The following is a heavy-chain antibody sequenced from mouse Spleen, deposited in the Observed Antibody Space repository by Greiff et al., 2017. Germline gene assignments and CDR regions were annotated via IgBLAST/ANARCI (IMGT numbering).Heavy chain of an antibody. Sequence: VQLQQSGPELVKPGASVKMSCKASGYTFTSYVMHWVKQKPGQGLEWIGYINPYNDGTNYNEKFKSKATLTVDTSSSTAYMQLSSLTSEDSAVYYCARGDSYYFDYWGQGTTLTVSS. V-gene: IGHV1-14*01. CDR1: GYTFTSYV. CDR3: ARGDSYYFDY. CDR2: INPYNDGT. D-gene: IGHD2-13*01. J-gene: IGHJ2*01.